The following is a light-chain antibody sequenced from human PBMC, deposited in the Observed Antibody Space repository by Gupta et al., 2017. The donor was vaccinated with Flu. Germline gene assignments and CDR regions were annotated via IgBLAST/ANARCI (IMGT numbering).Light chain of an antibody. CDR3: QQSDRTPYT. V-gene: IGKV1-39*01. Sequence: PSSRSASVGDSATITCRASQTIGKYFNWHQQKAGTAPNLLIFAASTVQSGVPSRFSGDGAGRDFTLTINRLRPEDFATYYCQQSDRTPYTFGQGTKVDI. CDR2: AAS. CDR1: QTIGKY. J-gene: IGKJ2*01.